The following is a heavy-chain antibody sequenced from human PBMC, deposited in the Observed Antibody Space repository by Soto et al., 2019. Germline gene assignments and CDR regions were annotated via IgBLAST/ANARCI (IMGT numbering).Heavy chain of an antibody. CDR3: ARYREAAVN. Sequence: PSETLSLTCTVPGGSISSSSYYWGWIRQPPGKGLEWIGSIYYSGSTYYNPSLKSRVTISVDTSKNQFSLKLSSVTAADTAVYYCARYREAAVNWGQGTLVTVSS. CDR1: GGSISSSSYY. D-gene: IGHD6-13*01. J-gene: IGHJ4*02. CDR2: IYYSGST. V-gene: IGHV4-39*01.